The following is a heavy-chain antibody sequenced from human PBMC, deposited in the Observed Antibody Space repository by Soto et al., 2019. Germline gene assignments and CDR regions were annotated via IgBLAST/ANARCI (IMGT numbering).Heavy chain of an antibody. D-gene: IGHD3-16*01. CDR3: VTERGFGTPLDY. Sequence: QVQLVQSGGEVKKPGASVKVSCKVSGYTFTDSCMSWVRQAPGKGLEWMGGFGPEDGETIYAQKFQGRVTMNEDASTDTAYMELSSQKSEDTAVYACVTERGFGTPLDYWGQGTLVTVSP. CDR2: FGPEDGET. CDR1: GYTFTDSC. J-gene: IGHJ4*02. V-gene: IGHV1-24*01.